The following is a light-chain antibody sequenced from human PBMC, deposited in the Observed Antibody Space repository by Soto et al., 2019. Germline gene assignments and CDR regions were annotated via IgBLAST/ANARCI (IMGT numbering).Light chain of an antibody. CDR1: SSHIGNNY. Sequence: QSVLTQPPSVSAAPGQKVTISCSGSSSHIGNNYVSWYQQLQGTAPKLLIYDNNKRPSGIPDRFSASKSGSSATLGITGLQTGDEAEYYCGTWDSSLSAGVFGGGTKLTVL. CDR3: GTWDSSLSAGV. J-gene: IGLJ2*01. CDR2: DNN. V-gene: IGLV1-51*01.